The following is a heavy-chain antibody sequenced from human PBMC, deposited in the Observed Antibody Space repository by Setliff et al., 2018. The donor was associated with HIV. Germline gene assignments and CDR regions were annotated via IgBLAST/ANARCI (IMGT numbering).Heavy chain of an antibody. CDR3: VRGIVGASVFNY. Sequence: GGSLRLSCAASGLIFSSYEMNWVRQAPGKGLEWVAFIRYDGSNKYYADSVKGRFTISRDNAKNSLDLQMNGLRAEDTAVYYCVRGIVGASVFNYWGQGTQVTVSS. CDR1: GLIFSSYE. V-gene: IGHV3-33*08. D-gene: IGHD1-26*01. CDR2: IRYDGSNK. J-gene: IGHJ4*02.